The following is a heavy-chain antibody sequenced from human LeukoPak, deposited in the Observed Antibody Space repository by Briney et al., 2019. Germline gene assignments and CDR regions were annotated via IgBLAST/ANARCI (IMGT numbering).Heavy chain of an antibody. CDR1: GFTFSSYG. Sequence: GGSLTLSCVASGFTFSSYGMHWVRQAPGKGLVWVSRINSDGSTTTYADSVKGRFTISRGNAKNTLYLQMNSLRAEDTAVYYCARGYIYGYDCWGQGALVTVSS. CDR3: ARGYIYGYDC. J-gene: IGHJ4*02. CDR2: INSDGSTT. D-gene: IGHD5-18*01. V-gene: IGHV3-74*03.